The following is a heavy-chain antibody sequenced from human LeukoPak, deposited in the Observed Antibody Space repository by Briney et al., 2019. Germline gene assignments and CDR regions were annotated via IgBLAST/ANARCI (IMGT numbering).Heavy chain of an antibody. Sequence: SETLSLTCTVSGGSISSHYWNWIRQPPGKGLEWIGYIYYSGSTNYNPSLRSRVTISVDTSKNQFSLKLSSVTAADTAVYYCARETTVVTPGRSDVFDIWGQGTMVTVSS. J-gene: IGHJ3*02. CDR2: IYYSGST. CDR3: ARETTVVTPGRSDVFDI. CDR1: GGSISSHY. D-gene: IGHD4-23*01. V-gene: IGHV4-59*11.